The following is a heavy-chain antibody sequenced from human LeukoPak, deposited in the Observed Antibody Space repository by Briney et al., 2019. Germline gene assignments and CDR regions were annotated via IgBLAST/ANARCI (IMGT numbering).Heavy chain of an antibody. CDR2: ISGSGGGT. V-gene: IGHV3-23*01. Sequence: PGGSLRLSCAVSGFTFKSYAINWVRQAPGMGLEWVSDISGSGGGTYHADSVKGRFTIPRENSKNTLYLQMNSLRAEDTAVYYCAKAPGYTVVTSCDYWGQGTLVTVSS. J-gene: IGHJ4*02. CDR3: AKAPGYTVVTSCDY. CDR1: GFTFKSYA. D-gene: IGHD4-23*01.